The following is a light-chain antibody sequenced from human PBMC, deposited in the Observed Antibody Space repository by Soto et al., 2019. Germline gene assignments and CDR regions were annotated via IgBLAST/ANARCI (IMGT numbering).Light chain of an antibody. CDR3: QQYNNWPQIT. J-gene: IGKJ5*01. CDR2: GAS. V-gene: IGKV3-15*01. CDR1: QSVNSN. Sequence: MVNIQCPATRCVSPGERATRSCSASQSVNSNLAWYHQKPGQAPRLLIYGASTRATGIPARFSGSGSGTEFTLTFSSLQSEDFAVYYCQQYNNWPQITFGQGTRLEI.